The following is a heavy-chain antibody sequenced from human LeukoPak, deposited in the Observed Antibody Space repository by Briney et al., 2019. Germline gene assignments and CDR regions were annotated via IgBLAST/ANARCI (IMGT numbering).Heavy chain of an antibody. CDR1: GFTFSSYG. J-gene: IGHJ4*02. V-gene: IGHV3-30*18. D-gene: IGHD3-9*01. CDR3: AKDCRLRYFDWSVIDY. Sequence: PGGSLRLSCAASGFTFSSYGMHWVRQAPGKGLEWVAVISYDGSNKYYADSVKGRFTISRDNSKNTLYLQMNSLRAEDTAVYYCAKDCRLRYFDWSVIDYWGQGTLVTVPS. CDR2: ISYDGSNK.